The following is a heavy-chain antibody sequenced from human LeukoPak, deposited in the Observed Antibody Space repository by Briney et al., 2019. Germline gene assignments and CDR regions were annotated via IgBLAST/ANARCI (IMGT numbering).Heavy chain of an antibody. CDR2: ISSSGSI. D-gene: IGHD1-26*01. Sequence: GGSLRLSCAASGFTFSSYEMNWVRQAPGKGLEWVSYISSSGSIYYADSVKGRFTISRDNAKNSLYLQMNSLRAEDTAVYYCARWGVGDYWGQGTLVTVSS. CDR3: ARWGVGDY. V-gene: IGHV3-48*03. CDR1: GFTFSSYE. J-gene: IGHJ4*02.